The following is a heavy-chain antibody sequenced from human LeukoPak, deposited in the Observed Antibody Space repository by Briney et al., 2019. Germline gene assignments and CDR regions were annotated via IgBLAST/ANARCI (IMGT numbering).Heavy chain of an antibody. D-gene: IGHD3-22*01. CDR3: ARGSTYYDSSGQVPFDY. J-gene: IGHJ4*02. CDR1: GFTFSSYW. V-gene: IGHV3-48*01. CDR2: ISGSSSTI. Sequence: QPGGSLRLSCAASGFTFSSYWMNWARQAPGKGLEWGSYISGSSSTIYYADSVKGRFTISRDNGKNTLYLQMNSLRAEDTAVYYCARGSTYYDSSGQVPFDYWGQGTLVTVSS.